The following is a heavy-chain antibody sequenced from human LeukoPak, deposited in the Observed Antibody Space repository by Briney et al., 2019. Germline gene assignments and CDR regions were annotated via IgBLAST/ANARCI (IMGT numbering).Heavy chain of an antibody. CDR3: ARDPSGYDSVWPNWFDP. CDR2: ISSSSSYI. V-gene: IGHV3-21*01. D-gene: IGHD5-12*01. J-gene: IGHJ5*02. CDR1: GFTFSSYS. Sequence: GGSLRLSCAASGFTFSSYSMNWVRQAPGKGPEWVSSISSSSSYIYYADSVKGRFTISRDNAKNSLYLQMNSLRAEDTAVYYCARDPSGYDSVWPNWFDPWGQGTLVTVSS.